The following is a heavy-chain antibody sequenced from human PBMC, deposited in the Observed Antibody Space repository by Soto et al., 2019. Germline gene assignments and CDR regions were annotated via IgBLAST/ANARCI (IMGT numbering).Heavy chain of an antibody. J-gene: IGHJ4*02. V-gene: IGHV3-33*01. Sequence: QVQLVESGGGVVQPGRSLRLSCAASGFTFSSYGMHWVRQAPGKGLEWVAVIWYDGSNKYYADSVKGRFTISRDNSKNTLYLQMNSLRAEDTAVDYCARDQNYSDSSGVDYWGQGTLVTVSS. CDR2: IWYDGSNK. CDR3: ARDQNYSDSSGVDY. CDR1: GFTFSSYG. D-gene: IGHD3-22*01.